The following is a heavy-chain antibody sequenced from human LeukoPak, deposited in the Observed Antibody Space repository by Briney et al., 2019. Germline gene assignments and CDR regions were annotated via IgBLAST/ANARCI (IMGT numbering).Heavy chain of an antibody. Sequence: SQTLSLTCTVSGGSISSGSYYWSWIRQPAGKGLEWIGRIYTSGSTNYNPSLKSRVTISVDTSKNQFSLKLSSVTAADTAVYYCARPYDILTGYYDIWGQGTLVTVSS. CDR1: GGSISSGSYY. J-gene: IGHJ4*02. CDR3: ARPYDILTGYYDI. V-gene: IGHV4-61*02. D-gene: IGHD3-9*01. CDR2: IYTSGST.